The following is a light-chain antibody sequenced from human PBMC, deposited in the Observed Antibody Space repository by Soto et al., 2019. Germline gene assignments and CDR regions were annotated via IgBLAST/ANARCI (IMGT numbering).Light chain of an antibody. CDR1: SSDAGFYNF. J-gene: IGLJ1*01. CDR2: EVT. V-gene: IGLV2-8*01. CDR3: ASYAGTRLFV. Sequence: QSALTQPPSASGSPGQSLTTSCTGTSSDAGFYNFVSWYQQRPGKAPKLVIYEVTKRPSGVPDRFSGSKSGSTASLTVSGLQADDEADYYCASYAGTRLFVFGSGTKVTVL.